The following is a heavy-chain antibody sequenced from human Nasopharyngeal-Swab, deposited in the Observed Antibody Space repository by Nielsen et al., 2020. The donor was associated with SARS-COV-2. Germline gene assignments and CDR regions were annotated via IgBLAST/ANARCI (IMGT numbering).Heavy chain of an antibody. D-gene: IGHD6-13*01. CDR1: GGSISSRTYY. V-gene: IGHV4-39*01. Sequence: SETLFLTCTVSGGSISSRTYYWAWIRQPPGKGLEWIGSIYYGGSTYYNPSLKSRVTISVDTSKNQFSLKLSSVTAADTAVYYCATLSSSWYEYYFDYWGQGTLVTVSS. J-gene: IGHJ4*02. CDR3: ATLSSSWYEYYFDY. CDR2: IYYGGST.